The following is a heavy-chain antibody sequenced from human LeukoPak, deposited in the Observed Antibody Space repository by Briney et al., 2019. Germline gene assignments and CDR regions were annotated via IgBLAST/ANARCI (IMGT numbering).Heavy chain of an antibody. CDR1: GFTFSSYS. D-gene: IGHD3-22*01. CDR2: ISSSSSYI. V-gene: IGHV3-21*04. J-gene: IGHJ4*02. CDR3: ARESGYYYDTSGYTFDY. Sequence: KPGGSLRLSCAASGFTFSSYSMNWVRQAPGKGLEWVSSISSSSSYIYYADSVKGRFTISRDNAKNSLYLQMNSLRAEDTAVYYCARESGYYYDTSGYTFDYWGQGILVTVSS.